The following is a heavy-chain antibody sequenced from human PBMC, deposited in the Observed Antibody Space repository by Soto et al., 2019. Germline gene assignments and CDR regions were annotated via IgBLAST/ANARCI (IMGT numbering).Heavy chain of an antibody. V-gene: IGHV4-59*01. J-gene: IGHJ4*02. CDR2: IYYSGST. Sequence: SETLSLTCTVSGGSISSYYWSWIRQPPGKGLEWIGYIYYSGSTNYNPSLKSRVTISVDTSKNQFSLKLSSVTAADTAVYYCARFGVITIFGVVISYYFDYWGQGALVTVSS. CDR1: GGSISSYY. D-gene: IGHD3-3*01. CDR3: ARFGVITIFGVVISYYFDY.